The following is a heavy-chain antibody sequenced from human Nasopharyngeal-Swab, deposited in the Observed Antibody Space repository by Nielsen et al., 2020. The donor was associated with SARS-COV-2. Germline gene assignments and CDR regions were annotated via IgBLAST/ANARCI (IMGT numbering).Heavy chain of an antibody. D-gene: IGHD5-18*01. Sequence: GGSLRLSCAASGFTFSSCAMTWVRQAPGKGLEWVSAISGSGGTTYYADSVRGRSTISRDNSKNTLFLEMNSLRAEDTAIYYCARRSGYSYGYDWYFDLWGRGTLVTVSS. J-gene: IGHJ2*01. V-gene: IGHV3-23*01. CDR2: ISGSGGTT. CDR1: GFTFSSCA. CDR3: ARRSGYSYGYDWYFDL.